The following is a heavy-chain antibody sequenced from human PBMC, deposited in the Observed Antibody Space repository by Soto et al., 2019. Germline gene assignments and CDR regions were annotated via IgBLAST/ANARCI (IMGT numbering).Heavy chain of an antibody. CDR1: GFTFSSYG. CDR3: AKDSSSWSLDY. Sequence: GGSLRLSCAASGFTFSSYGMHWVRQAPGKGLEWVAVISYDGSNKYYADSVKGRFTISRDNSKNTLYLQMNSLRAEDTAVYYCAKDSSSWSLDYWGQGALVTVSS. D-gene: IGHD6-13*01. J-gene: IGHJ4*02. V-gene: IGHV3-30*18. CDR2: ISYDGSNK.